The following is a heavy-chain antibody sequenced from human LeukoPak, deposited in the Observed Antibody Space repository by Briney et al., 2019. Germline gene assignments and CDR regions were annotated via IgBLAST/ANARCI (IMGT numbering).Heavy chain of an antibody. D-gene: IGHD2/OR15-2a*01. Sequence: GGSLRLSCAASGFAFSSYAMSWVRQAPGKGLEWVSAISGSGGSTYYADSVKGRFTISRDNSKNTLYLQMNSLRVGDTGTYYCVRGAYYAAYWGQGTLVTVSS. CDR3: VRGAYYAAY. J-gene: IGHJ4*02. CDR1: GFAFSSYA. V-gene: IGHV3-23*01. CDR2: ISGSGGST.